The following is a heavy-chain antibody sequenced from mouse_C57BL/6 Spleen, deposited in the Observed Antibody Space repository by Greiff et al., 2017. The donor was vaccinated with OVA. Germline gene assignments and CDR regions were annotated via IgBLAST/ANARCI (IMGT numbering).Heavy chain of an antibody. D-gene: IGHD1-1*01. CDR2: IHPNSGST. Sequence: QVQLQQPGAELVKPGASVKLSCKASGYTFTSYWMHWVKQRPGQGLEWIGMIHPNSGSTNYNEKFKSKATLTVDKSSSTAYMQLSSLTSEDSAVYDGARECYGSSYGWYFDVWGTGTTVTVSS. CDR3: ARECYGSSYGWYFDV. V-gene: IGHV1-64*01. CDR1: GYTFTSYW. J-gene: IGHJ1*03.